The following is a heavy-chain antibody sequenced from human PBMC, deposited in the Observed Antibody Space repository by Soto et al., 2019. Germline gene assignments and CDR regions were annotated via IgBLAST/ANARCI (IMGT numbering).Heavy chain of an antibody. V-gene: IGHV1-46*01. J-gene: IGHJ6*02. CDR3: AREVNTVIMPAETEDYSGLDV. CDR2: INPTVGST. Sequence: SGEVSCKGSGYAFSSSFVHWVRQAPGQGLEWMAMINPTVGSTSYAHNFQGRIAVTRDTSTATVYLDLSSLRSADTAIYYCAREVNTVIMPAETEDYSGLDVWGQGTTVTVS. CDR1: GYAFSSSF. D-gene: IGHD2-2*01.